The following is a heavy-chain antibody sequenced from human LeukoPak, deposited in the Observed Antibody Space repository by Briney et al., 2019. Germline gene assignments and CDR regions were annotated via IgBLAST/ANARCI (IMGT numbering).Heavy chain of an antibody. CDR3: ARDLGEYSSSWFDY. J-gene: IGHJ4*02. CDR2: ISSSSRHI. D-gene: IGHD6-13*01. CDR1: GFTFSRYS. Sequence: GGSLRLSCAASGFTFSRYSMNWVRQAPGKGLEWVSSISSSSRHIYYADSVKGRFTISRDNAKNSLYLQMSSLRVEDTAVYYCARDLGEYSSSWFDYWGQGTLVTVSS. V-gene: IGHV3-21*01.